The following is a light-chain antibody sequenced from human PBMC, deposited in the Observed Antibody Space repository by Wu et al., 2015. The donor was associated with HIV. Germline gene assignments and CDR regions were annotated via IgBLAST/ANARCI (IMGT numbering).Light chain of an antibody. CDR3: HQYTNWPPA. CDR2: GAS. Sequence: EIVLTQSPGSLSLSPGERASLFCRASQTIATNYLAWYQKKPGQAPRLIIHGASNRATGIPDRFSGSGSGTDFTLTISSAQSEDLAVYYCHQYTNWPPAFGQGTKVEIK. V-gene: IGKV3-20*01. J-gene: IGKJ1*01. CDR1: QTIATNY.